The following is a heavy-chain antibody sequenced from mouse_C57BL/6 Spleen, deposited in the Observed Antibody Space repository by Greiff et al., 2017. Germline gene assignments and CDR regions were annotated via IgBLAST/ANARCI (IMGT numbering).Heavy chain of an antibody. CDR2: LNYDGSST. D-gene: IGHD2-13*01. V-gene: IGHV5-16*01. J-gene: IGHJ4*01. CDR3: ARVETRPSYYYAMDY. CDR1: GFTFSDYY. Sequence: EVQGVESEGGLVQPGSSMKLSCTASGFTFSDYYMAWVRQVPEKGLEWVANLNYDGSSTYYLASLMSRFIISRDNAKNILYLQMSSLKSEDTATYYCARVETRPSYYYAMDYWGQGTSVTVSS.